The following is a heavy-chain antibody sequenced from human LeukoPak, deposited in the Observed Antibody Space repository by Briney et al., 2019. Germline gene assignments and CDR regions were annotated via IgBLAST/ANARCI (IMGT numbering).Heavy chain of an antibody. CDR2: IYYSGSS. CDR3: ARAYDRSSYYFDY. J-gene: IGHJ4*02. V-gene: IGHV4-39*07. CDR1: GSSISSISYY. Sequence: SETLSLTCTVSGSSISSISYYWGWIRQPPGKGLEWIGSIYYSGSSYYEPSLKSRVTTSIDTSKNQFSLKLNSVTAAGTAVYYCARAYDRSSYYFDYWGQGILVTVSS. D-gene: IGHD3-22*01.